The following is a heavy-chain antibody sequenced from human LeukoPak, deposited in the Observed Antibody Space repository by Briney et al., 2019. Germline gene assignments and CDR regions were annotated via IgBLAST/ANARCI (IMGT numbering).Heavy chain of an antibody. J-gene: IGHJ6*03. D-gene: IGHD1-1*01. V-gene: IGHV3-11*01. CDR2: ISSSGNTI. Sequence: MTGGSLRLSCAASGFTFSDYYMSWIRQAPGKGLEWVSYISSSGNTIYYTDSVKGRFTISRDNAKNSLYLQMNSLRAEDTAVYYCARGMKVQNYYYYYYYMDVWGKGTTVTVSS. CDR3: ARGMKVQNYYYYYYYMDV. CDR1: GFTFSDYY.